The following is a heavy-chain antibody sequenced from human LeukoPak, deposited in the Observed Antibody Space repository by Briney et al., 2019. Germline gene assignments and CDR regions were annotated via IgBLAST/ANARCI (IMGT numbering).Heavy chain of an antibody. Sequence: GGSLRLSCAASGFTFSSYAMSWVRQAPGKGLEWVSSITDSGDGTYYADSVKGRFTISRDDSKDTLYLQMNSLRAEDTAVYYCAKDSPVATRWGQGTLVTVSS. J-gene: IGHJ4*02. CDR1: GFTFSSYA. CDR3: AKDSPVATR. CDR2: ITDSGDGT. D-gene: IGHD1-26*01. V-gene: IGHV3-23*01.